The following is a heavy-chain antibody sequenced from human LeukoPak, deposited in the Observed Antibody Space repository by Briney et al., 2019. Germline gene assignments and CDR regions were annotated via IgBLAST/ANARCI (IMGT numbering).Heavy chain of an antibody. CDR1: GGSFSGYY. CDR3: ARLTRHGPNPYYYDSSGYLYYFDY. D-gene: IGHD3-22*01. CDR2: INHSGST. Sequence: PSETLSLTCAVYGGSFSGYYWSWIRQPPGKGLEWIGEINHSGSTNYNPSLKSRVTISVDTSKNQFSLKLSSVTAADTAVYYCARLTRHGPNPYYYDSSGYLYYFDYWGQGTLVTVSS. V-gene: IGHV4-34*01. J-gene: IGHJ4*02.